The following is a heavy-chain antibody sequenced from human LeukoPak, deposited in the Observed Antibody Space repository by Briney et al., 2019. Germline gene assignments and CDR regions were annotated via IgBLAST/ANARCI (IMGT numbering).Heavy chain of an antibody. CDR3: AKRSAESSGYFDS. J-gene: IGHJ4*02. Sequence: GGSLRLSCAASGFTFIKYSMTWVRQASGKGLEWVSAITGSGAFTDYADSVKGRFTISRDNSKSTLYLQMSSLRAEDTAVYYCAKRSAESSGYFDSWGQGTLVTVSS. CDR1: GFTFIKYS. D-gene: IGHD6-19*01. V-gene: IGHV3-23*01. CDR2: ITGSGAFT.